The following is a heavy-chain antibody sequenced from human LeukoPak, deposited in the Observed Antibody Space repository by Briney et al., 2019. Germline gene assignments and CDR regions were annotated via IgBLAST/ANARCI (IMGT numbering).Heavy chain of an antibody. CDR3: ARVSFFLGLPPAFDI. V-gene: IGHV1-18*01. CDR2: ISAYNGNT. CDR1: GYTFTSYG. D-gene: IGHD1-7*01. Sequence: ASVKVSCKASGYTFTSYGISWVRQAPGQGLEWMGWISAYNGNTNYAQKLQGRVTMTTDTSTSTAYMELRSLRSDDTAVYYCARVSFFLGLPPAFDIWGQGTMVTVSS. J-gene: IGHJ3*02.